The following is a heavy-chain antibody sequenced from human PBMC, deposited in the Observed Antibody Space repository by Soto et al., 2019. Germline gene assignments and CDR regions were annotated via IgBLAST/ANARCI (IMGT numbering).Heavy chain of an antibody. CDR2: INHSGST. CDR3: ARARGYSYGYNYYGMDV. CDR1: GGSFSGYY. V-gene: IGHV4-34*01. Sequence: PSETLSLTCAVYGGSFSGYYWSWIRQPPGKGLEWIGEINHSGSTNYNPSLKRRVTISVDTSKNQFSLKLSSVTAADTAVYYCARARGYSYGYNYYGMDVWGQGTTVTVSS. J-gene: IGHJ6*02. D-gene: IGHD5-18*01.